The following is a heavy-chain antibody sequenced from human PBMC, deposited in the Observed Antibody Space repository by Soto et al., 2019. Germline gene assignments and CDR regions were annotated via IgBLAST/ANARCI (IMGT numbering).Heavy chain of an antibody. CDR2: IRSKAYGGTT. D-gene: IGHD3-22*01. J-gene: IGHJ4*02. CDR1: GFTFGDYA. CDR3: TRDFYYDSSGYQYYFDY. Sequence: SLRLSCTASGFTFGDYAMSWFRQAPGKGLEWVGFIRSKAYGGTTEYAASVKGRFTISRDDSKSIAYLQMNSLKTEDTAVYYCTRDFYYDSSGYQYYFDYWGQGTLVTVSS. V-gene: IGHV3-49*03.